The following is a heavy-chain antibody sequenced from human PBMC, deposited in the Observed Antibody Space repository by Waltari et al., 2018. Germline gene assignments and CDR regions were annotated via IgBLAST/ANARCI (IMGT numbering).Heavy chain of an antibody. V-gene: IGHV3-53*01. J-gene: IGHJ6*02. D-gene: IGHD2-2*01. CDR1: GFIVSSNY. Sequence: EVQLVESGGGLIQPGGSLRLSCAASGFIVSSNYLSWVRQAPGKGLEWVSVTYRGGSKYDDEPVKGRFTITRDNYKNMLFLQMNSLRAEDTAVYYCARGSTSYDGMDVWGQGTTVTVSS. CDR2: TYRGGSK. CDR3: ARGSTSYDGMDV.